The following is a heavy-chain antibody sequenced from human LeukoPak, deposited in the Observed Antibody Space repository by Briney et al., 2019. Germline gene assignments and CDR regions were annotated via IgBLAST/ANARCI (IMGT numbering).Heavy chain of an antibody. D-gene: IGHD3-16*01. CDR3: FREGGY. CDR2: IKPDHSEK. J-gene: IGHJ4*02. CDR1: GFTFSTYW. V-gene: IGHV3-7*01. Sequence: GGSLRLSCAASGFTFSTYWMSWVRQAPGKGTEFVANIKPDHSEKYYLDSVKGRFTISRDNAESSLYLQMNSLRDEDTAVYYCFREGGYWGQGTLVTVSS.